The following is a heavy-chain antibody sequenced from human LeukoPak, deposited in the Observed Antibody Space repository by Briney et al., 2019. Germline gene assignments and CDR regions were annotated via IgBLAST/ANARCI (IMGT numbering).Heavy chain of an antibody. CDR3: VVGGSPGY. CDR1: GLAFSACK. V-gene: IGHV3-74*01. J-gene: IGHJ4*02. CDR2: ISTDGYTT. Sequence: GGSLRLSCAASGLAFSACKMHWVRQAPRKGLVWVSRISTDGYTTDYADFVQGRFTASRDNTKNTWSLEMNSLRAEDTAVYYCVVGGSPGYWGQGTLVTVSS. D-gene: IGHD2-15*01.